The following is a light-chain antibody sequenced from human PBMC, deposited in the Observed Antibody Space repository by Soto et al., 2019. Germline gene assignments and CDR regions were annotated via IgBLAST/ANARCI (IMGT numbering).Light chain of an antibody. CDR2: AAS. CDR3: LQHKSYPPWT. J-gene: IGKJ1*01. V-gene: IGKV1-17*01. Sequence: DIQMTQSPSSLSASVGDRVTITCRASQGIGNDLGWYQQKPGKAPKRLIYAASSLQSGVPSRFSGSGSGTEFTLTISSLQPEDFATYYCLQHKSYPPWTFAQGTKVEIK. CDR1: QGIGND.